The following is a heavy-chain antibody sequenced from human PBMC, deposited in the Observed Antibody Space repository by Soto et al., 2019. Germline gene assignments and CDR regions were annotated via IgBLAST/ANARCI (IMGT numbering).Heavy chain of an antibody. CDR1: GGSTSSSIHY. CDR3: ARHMDYNILTGYFD. Sequence: QLQLQESCPALVRPSETLSLNCVVSGGSTSSSIHYWGWIRQPPGKGLEWIGSMSHSGSTHYNPSLKSRVNTSADKSKNQFSLPLTTVTPADTAVYFCARHMDYNILTGYFDWGQGTLVTVSS. J-gene: IGHJ4*02. V-gene: IGHV4-39*01. D-gene: IGHD3-9*01. CDR2: MSHSGST.